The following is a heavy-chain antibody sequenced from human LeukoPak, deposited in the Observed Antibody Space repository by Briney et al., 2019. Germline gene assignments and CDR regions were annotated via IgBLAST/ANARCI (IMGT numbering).Heavy chain of an antibody. CDR3: ARQSGYSSGWYLKGAFDY. CDR2: INHSGST. V-gene: IGHV4-34*01. Sequence: PSETLSLTCAVYGGSFSGYYWSWIRQPPGKGLEWIGEINHSGSTNYNPPLKSRVTISVDTSKNQFSLKLSSVTAADTAVYYCARQSGYSSGWYLKGAFDYWGQGTLVTVSS. CDR1: GGSFSGYY. J-gene: IGHJ4*02. D-gene: IGHD6-19*01.